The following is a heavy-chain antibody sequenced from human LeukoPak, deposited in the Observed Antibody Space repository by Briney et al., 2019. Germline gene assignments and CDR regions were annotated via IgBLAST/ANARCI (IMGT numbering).Heavy chain of an antibody. J-gene: IGHJ3*02. CDR1: GFTFSSYE. CDR3: AILRGYYYDSSGYYRHDAFDI. CDR2: ISSSGSTI. Sequence: EGSLRLSCAASGFTFSSYERNWVRQAPGKGLEWISYISSSGSTIYYADSVKGRFTISRDNAKNSLYLQMNSLRAEDTAVYYCAILRGYYYDSSGYYRHDAFDIWGQGTMVTVSS. V-gene: IGHV3-48*03. D-gene: IGHD3-22*01.